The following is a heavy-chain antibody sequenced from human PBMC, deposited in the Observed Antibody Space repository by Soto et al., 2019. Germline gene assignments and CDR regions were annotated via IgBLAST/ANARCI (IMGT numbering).Heavy chain of an antibody. Sequence: ASLKVSCKASGYTFTGYYMHWVRQAPGQGLEWMGWINPNSGGTNYAQKFQGWVTMTRDTSISTAYMELSRLRSDDTAVYYCARGYCSSTSCQYYFDFWGQGTLVTVSS. D-gene: IGHD2-2*01. J-gene: IGHJ4*02. CDR2: INPNSGGT. V-gene: IGHV1-2*04. CDR1: GYTFTGYY. CDR3: ARGYCSSTSCQYYFDF.